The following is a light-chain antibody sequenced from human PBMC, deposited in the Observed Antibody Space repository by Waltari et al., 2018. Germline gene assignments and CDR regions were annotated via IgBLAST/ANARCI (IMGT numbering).Light chain of an antibody. V-gene: IGLV3-19*01. CDR2: GKN. J-gene: IGLJ2*01. CDR1: SLRSYY. CDR3: NSRDSSGNHLV. Sequence: SSELTQDPAVSVALGQTVRITCQGDSLRSYYASWYQQKPGQAPDIVIVGKNNRPSGIPDRFSGSSSGNTASLTITGAQAEDEADYYCNSRDSSGNHLVFGGGTKLTVL.